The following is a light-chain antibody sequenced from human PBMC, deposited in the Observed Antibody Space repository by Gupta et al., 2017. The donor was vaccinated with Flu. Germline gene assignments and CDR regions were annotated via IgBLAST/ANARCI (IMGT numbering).Light chain of an antibody. Sequence: EIVLTQSPGTLSLSPGERATLSCRASQNISSSYFAWYQQKPGQAPRPLIFGGSRRATGIPDRFSGSGSGTDFTLTISRLEPEDFAVYYCHQYGGSPWTFGQGTKVEI. CDR1: QNISSSY. CDR2: GGS. V-gene: IGKV3-20*01. J-gene: IGKJ1*01. CDR3: HQYGGSPWT.